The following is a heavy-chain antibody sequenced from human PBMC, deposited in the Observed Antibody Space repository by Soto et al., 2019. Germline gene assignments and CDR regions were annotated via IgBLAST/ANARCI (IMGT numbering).Heavy chain of an antibody. Sequence: GASVKVSCKVSGYTLTELSMHWVRQAPGKGLEWMGGFDPEDGETIYAQKFQGRVTMTEDTSTDTAYMELSSLRSEDTAVYYCATGGFGRITIFGVAPPPRFDPWGQGTLVTVSS. CDR2: FDPEDGET. CDR3: ATGGFGRITIFGVAPPPRFDP. V-gene: IGHV1-24*01. D-gene: IGHD3-3*01. CDR1: GYTLTELS. J-gene: IGHJ5*02.